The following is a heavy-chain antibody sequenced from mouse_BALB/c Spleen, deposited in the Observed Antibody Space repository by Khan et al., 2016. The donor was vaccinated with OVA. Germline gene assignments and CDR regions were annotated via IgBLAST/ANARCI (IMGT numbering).Heavy chain of an antibody. D-gene: IGHD2-13*01. CDR2: INTHSGVP. J-gene: IGHJ1*01. V-gene: IGHV9-4*02. Sequence: QIQLVQSGPELKKPGETVRISCKASGYTFTTAGMQWVQKMPGKGLKWIGWINTHSGVPKYAEDFKGRFAFSLETSASTAYLQITNLNNEDTATYFCASGYGDGWYFDVWGAGTTVTVSS. CDR1: GYTFTTAG. CDR3: ASGYGDGWYFDV.